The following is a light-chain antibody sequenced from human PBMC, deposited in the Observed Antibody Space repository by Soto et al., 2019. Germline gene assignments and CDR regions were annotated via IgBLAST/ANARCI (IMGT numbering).Light chain of an antibody. Sequence: QSALTQPRSVSGSPGQSVTISCTGTSSDVGGYNYVSWYQQHPGKAPKLMIYDVSKRPSGVPHRFSGSKSGNTASLTISGLLAEDEADYYCCSYAGSYTWVFGGGTKVTVL. CDR1: SSDVGGYNY. J-gene: IGLJ3*02. CDR2: DVS. V-gene: IGLV2-11*01. CDR3: CSYAGSYTWV.